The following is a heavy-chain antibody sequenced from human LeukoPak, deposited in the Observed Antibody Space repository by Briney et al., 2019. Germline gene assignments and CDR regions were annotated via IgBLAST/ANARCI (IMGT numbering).Heavy chain of an antibody. CDR3: ARVVAAASYWYFDL. Sequence: KSSETLSLTCTVSGGSISSYYWSWIRQPPGKGLEWIGYIYCSGSTNYNPSLKSRVTISVDTSKNQFSLKLSSVTAADTAVYYCARVVAAASYWYFDLWGRGTLVTVSS. CDR2: IYCSGST. CDR1: GGSISSYY. J-gene: IGHJ2*01. D-gene: IGHD6-13*01. V-gene: IGHV4-59*12.